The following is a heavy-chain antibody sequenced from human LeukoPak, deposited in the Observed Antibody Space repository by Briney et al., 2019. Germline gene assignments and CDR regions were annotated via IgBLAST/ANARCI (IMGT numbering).Heavy chain of an antibody. Sequence: PGRSLRLSCAASGFTFSSYAMHWVRQAPGKGLEWVAVISYDGSNKYYADSVKGRFTISRDNSKNTLYLQMNSLRAEDTAVYYCAREGIAAALCFGYWGQGTLVTVSS. CDR2: ISYDGSNK. J-gene: IGHJ4*02. V-gene: IGHV3-30*04. CDR3: AREGIAAALCFGY. D-gene: IGHD6-13*01. CDR1: GFTFSSYA.